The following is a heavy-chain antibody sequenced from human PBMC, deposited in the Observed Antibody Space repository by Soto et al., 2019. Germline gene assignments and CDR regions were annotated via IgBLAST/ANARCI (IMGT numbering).Heavy chain of an antibody. V-gene: IGHV1-69*01. CDR3: ARDGGRHSGGIDY. CDR1: GGTFSSYS. CDR2: IIPIFGTA. D-gene: IGHD1-26*01. J-gene: IGHJ4*02. Sequence: QVQLVQSGAEVKKPGSSVKVSCKASGGTFSSYSINWVRQAPGQGLEWMGEIIPIFGTAIYAQKFQGRVTITADESTSTGYMELSSLRSEDTAVYYCARDGGRHSGGIDYWGQGTLVTVSS.